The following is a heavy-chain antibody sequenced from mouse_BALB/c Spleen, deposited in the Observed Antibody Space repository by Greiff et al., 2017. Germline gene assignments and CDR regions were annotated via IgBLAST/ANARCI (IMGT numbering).Heavy chain of an antibody. CDR3: TRGGYYALDY. CDR2: IRLKSNNYAT. Sequence: EVKVEESGGGLVQPGGSMKLSCVASGFTFSNYWMNWVRQSPEKGLEWVAEIRLKSNNYATHYAESVKGRFTISRDDSKSSVYLQMNNLRAEDTGIYYCTRGGYYALDYWGQGTTLTVSS. V-gene: IGHV6-6*02. J-gene: IGHJ2*01. D-gene: IGHD2-3*01. CDR1: GFTFSNYW.